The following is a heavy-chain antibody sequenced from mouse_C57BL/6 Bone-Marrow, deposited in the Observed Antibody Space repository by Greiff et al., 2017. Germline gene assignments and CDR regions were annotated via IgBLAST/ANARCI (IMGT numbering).Heavy chain of an antibody. V-gene: IGHV1-4*01. D-gene: IGHD4-1*01. CDR1: GYTFTSYT. Sequence: VQLQPSGAELARPGASVKMSCKASGYTFTSYTMHWVKQRPGQGLEWIGYINPSSGYTKYNQKFKDKATLTADKSSSTAYMQLSSLTSEDSAVYYCASWDALYYAMDYWGQGTSVTVSS. CDR2: INPSSGYT. CDR3: ASWDALYYAMDY. J-gene: IGHJ4*01.